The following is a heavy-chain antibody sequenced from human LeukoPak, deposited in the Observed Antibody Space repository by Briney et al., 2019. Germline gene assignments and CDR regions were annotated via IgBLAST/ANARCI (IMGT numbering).Heavy chain of an antibody. D-gene: IGHD6-19*01. Sequence: GESLKISCKGSGYSFTSYWISWVRQMPGKGLEWTGRIDPSDSYTNYSPSFQGHVTISADKSISTAYLQWSSLKASDTAMYYCARRYSSGWYWMDYWGQGTLVTVSS. CDR1: GYSFTSYW. V-gene: IGHV5-10-1*01. CDR2: IDPSDSYT. J-gene: IGHJ4*02. CDR3: ARRYSSGWYWMDY.